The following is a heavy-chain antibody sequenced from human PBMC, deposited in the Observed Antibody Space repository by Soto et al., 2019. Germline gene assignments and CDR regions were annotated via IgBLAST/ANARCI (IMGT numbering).Heavy chain of an antibody. CDR2: ISGSSSDT. V-gene: IGHV3-11*06. CDR3: VKGVRQPDF. J-gene: IGHJ4*02. Sequence: NPGGSLRLSCAASGFTFTDYYMSWIRQAPGGGLEWVSYISGSSSDTNYADSVKGRFTISRDNAKNSLYLQMNGLRAEDTAVYYCVKGVRQPDFWGRGTLVTVS. CDR1: GFTFTDYY. D-gene: IGHD1-1*01.